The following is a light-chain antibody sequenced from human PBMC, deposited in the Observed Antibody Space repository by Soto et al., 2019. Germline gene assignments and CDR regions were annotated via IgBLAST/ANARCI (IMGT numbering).Light chain of an antibody. V-gene: IGKV3D-20*01. Sequence: EIVLTQSPATLSLSPGERATLSCGASQSVSSSYLAWYQQKPGLAPRLLMYDASSRATGIPDRFSGSGSGTDFTLTISRLEPEDVATYYCQNYNSAPPAGTFGGGTKVEIK. CDR2: DAS. CDR1: QSVSSSY. J-gene: IGKJ4*01. CDR3: QNYNSAPPAGT.